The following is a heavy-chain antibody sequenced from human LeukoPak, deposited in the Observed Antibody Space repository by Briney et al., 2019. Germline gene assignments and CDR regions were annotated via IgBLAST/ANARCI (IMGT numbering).Heavy chain of an antibody. CDR2: IYYSGST. CDR3: ARGKRTAFDY. D-gene: IGHD1-1*01. CDR1: GGSISSYY. J-gene: IGHJ4*02. Sequence: SETLSLTCTVSGGSISSYYWSWIRQPPGKGLEWIGYIYYSGSTNYNPSLKSRVTISVDTSKSQFSLKLSSVTAADTAVYYCARGKRTAFDYWGQGTLVTVSS. V-gene: IGHV4-59*01.